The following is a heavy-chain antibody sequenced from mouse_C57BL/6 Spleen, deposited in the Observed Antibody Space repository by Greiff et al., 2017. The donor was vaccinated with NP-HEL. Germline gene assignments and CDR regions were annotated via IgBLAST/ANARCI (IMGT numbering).Heavy chain of an antibody. J-gene: IGHJ4*01. CDR2: IYPGDGDT. CDR3: ARSMGSNYVYYAMDY. CDR1: GYAFSSYW. D-gene: IGHD2-5*01. Sequence: VQLQESGAELVKPGASVKISCKASGYAFSSYWMNWVKQRPGKGLEWIGQIYPGDGDTNYNGKFKGKATLTADKSSSTAYMQLSSLTSEDSAVYFCARSMGSNYVYYAMDYWGQGTSVTVSS. V-gene: IGHV1-80*01.